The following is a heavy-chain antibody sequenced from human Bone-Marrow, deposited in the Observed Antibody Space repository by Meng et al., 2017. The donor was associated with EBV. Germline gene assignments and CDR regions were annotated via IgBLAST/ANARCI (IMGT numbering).Heavy chain of an antibody. J-gene: IGHJ4*02. CDR1: VAASDSSDW. CDR3: ARGLGGHYPTMEY. V-gene: IGHV4-4*02. CDR2: IHHSGTT. D-gene: IGHD3-22*01. Sequence: VPLSESGHGLVKPSGPLSLTCAVSVAASDSSDWWTWVRQAPGKGLEWIGEIHHSGTTNCNPSLESRVTISIDKSDNQFSLKLTSVTAADTAVYYCARGLGGHYPTMEYWGQGTLVTVSS.